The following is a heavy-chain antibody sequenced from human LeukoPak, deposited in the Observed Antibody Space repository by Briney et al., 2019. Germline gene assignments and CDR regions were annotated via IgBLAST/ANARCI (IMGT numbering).Heavy chain of an antibody. CDR2: ISSRGTTI. D-gene: IGHD6-6*01. J-gene: IGHJ6*03. Sequence: PGGSLRLSCVASGFTFSNSDINWVRQAPGKGLEWVSYISSRGTTIYYADSVKGRFTISRDNSKNTLYLQMNSLRAEDTAVYYCAKGTAARPIYYYYMDVWGKGTTVTVSS. CDR3: AKGTAARPIYYYYMDV. CDR1: GFTFSNSD. V-gene: IGHV3-48*03.